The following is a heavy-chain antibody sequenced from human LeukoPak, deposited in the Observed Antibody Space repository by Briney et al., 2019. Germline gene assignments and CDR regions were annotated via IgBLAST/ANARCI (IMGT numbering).Heavy chain of an antibody. CDR2: IYYSGST. J-gene: IGHJ6*03. D-gene: IGHD3-3*01. CDR3: ARVSGAGFWSGYYHYYYYYMDV. CDR1: GGSISSYY. V-gene: IGHV4-39*07. Sequence: SETLSLACTVSGGSISSYYWSWIRQPPGKGLEWTGSIYYSGSTYYNPSLKSRVTISVDTSKNQFSLKLSSVTAADTAVYYCARVSGAGFWSGYYHYYYYYMDVWGKGTTVTVSS.